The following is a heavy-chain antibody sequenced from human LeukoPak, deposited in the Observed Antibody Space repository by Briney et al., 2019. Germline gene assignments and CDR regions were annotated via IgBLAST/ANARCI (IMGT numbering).Heavy chain of an antibody. Sequence: SERLSLTCTVSGGSISGYYWSWIRQPPGKGLEWIGYIYYSGTTNYGPSLKSRLTISKDTSKNQISLKLSSVTAADTAVYYCARHESYLDAFDIWGHGSMVTVSS. D-gene: IGHD3-10*01. V-gene: IGHV4-59*08. CDR3: ARHESYLDAFDI. CDR2: IYYSGTT. CDR1: GGSISGYY. J-gene: IGHJ3*02.